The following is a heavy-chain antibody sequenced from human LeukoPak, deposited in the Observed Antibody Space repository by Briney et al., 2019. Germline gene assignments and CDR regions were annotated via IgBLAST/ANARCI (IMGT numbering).Heavy chain of an antibody. CDR2: IRRGGREK. CDR1: GFSFSDFG. Sequence: GGSLRLSCVGSGFSFSDFGMSWVRQAPGQGLQWVANIRRGGREKNYADSVKGRFTISGDTAPNTLFLQLNSLRAEDTALYYCVRGSNNYRVWGQGTMVTVSS. CDR3: VRGSNNYRV. J-gene: IGHJ3*01. D-gene: IGHD1-20*01. V-gene: IGHV3-7*01.